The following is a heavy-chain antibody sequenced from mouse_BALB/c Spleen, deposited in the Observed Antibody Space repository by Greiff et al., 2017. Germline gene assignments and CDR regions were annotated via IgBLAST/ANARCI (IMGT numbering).Heavy chain of an antibody. CDR1: GYSFTSYW. D-gene: IGHD2-14*01. CDR2: IDPSDSET. CDR3: ARFGYDEGSYAMDY. J-gene: IGHJ4*01. Sequence: VQLQQSGPQLVRPGASVKISCKASGYSFTSYWMHWVKQRPGQGLEWIGMIDPSDSETRLNQKFKDKATLTVDKSSSTAYMQLSSPTSEDSAVYYCARFGYDEGSYAMDYWGQGTSVTVSS. V-gene: IGHV1S127*01.